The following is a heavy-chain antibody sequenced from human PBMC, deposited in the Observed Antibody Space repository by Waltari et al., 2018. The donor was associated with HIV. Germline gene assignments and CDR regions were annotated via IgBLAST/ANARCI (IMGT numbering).Heavy chain of an antibody. CDR3: ARDYGEQFDY. J-gene: IGHJ4*02. D-gene: IGHD4-17*01. CDR1: GFTFSSYR. CDR2: ISSSSSTI. V-gene: IGHV3-48*04. Sequence: EVQLVESGGGLVPGGSLRLSCAASGFTFSSYRMYWVRQAPGKGLEWVSYISSSSSTIYYADSVKGRFTISRDNAKNSLYLQMNSLRAEDTAVYYCARDYGEQFDYWGQGTLVTVSS.